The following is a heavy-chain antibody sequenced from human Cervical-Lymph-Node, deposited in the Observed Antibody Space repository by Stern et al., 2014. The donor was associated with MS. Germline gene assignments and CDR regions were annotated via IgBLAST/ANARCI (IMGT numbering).Heavy chain of an antibody. J-gene: IGHJ4*02. D-gene: IGHD3-16*02. Sequence: VQLVQSGAEVKKPGASVKVSCKASGYRFSTFYLHWLRQAPGQGIQWIGRIDPGRGATNSSQTFQGRLTMTRDRSITTAYLELSGLRSDDTAVYYCARIYCSGDECYHSFDTWGQGTLVTVSS. V-gene: IGHV1-2*06. CDR3: ARIYCSGDECYHSFDT. CDR1: GYRFSTFY. CDR2: IDPGRGAT.